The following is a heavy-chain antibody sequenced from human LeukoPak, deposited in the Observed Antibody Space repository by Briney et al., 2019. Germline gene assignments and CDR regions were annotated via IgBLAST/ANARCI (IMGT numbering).Heavy chain of an antibody. CDR3: ARDQGYSYGY. CDR1: GGSISSSNYY. CDR2: MYYSGTT. J-gene: IGHJ4*02. D-gene: IGHD5-18*01. Sequence: SETLSLTCTVSGGSISSSNYYWGWIRQPPGKGLEWIGSMYYSGTTYYNPSLKSRVTIAVGTSKNQFSLKLSSVTAADTAVYYCARDQGYSYGYWGQGTLVTVSS. V-gene: IGHV4-39*02.